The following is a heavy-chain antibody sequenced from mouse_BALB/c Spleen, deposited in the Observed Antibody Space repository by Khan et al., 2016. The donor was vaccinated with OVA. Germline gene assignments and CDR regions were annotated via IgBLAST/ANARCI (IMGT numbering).Heavy chain of an antibody. CDR3: ARSYYRYDGYYAMDY. CDR2: IWGGGST. V-gene: IGHV2-6-4*01. J-gene: IGHJ4*01. Sequence: QVQLKQSGPGLVAPSQSLSTTCTVSGFSLSRYNIHWVRQTPGKGLEWLGMIWGGGSTDYNSALKSRLSISKDNSKSQVFLKMNSLQTDDTAMYYCARSYYRYDGYYAMDYWGQGTSVTVSS. CDR1: GFSLSRYN. D-gene: IGHD2-14*01.